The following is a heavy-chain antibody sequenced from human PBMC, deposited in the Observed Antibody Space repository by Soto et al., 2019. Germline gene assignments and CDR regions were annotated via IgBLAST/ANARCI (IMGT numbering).Heavy chain of an antibody. CDR2: IIPIFGTA. D-gene: IGHD3-10*01. J-gene: IGHJ5*02. Sequence: SVKVSCKASGGTFSSYAISWVRQAPGQGLEWMGGIIPIFGTANYAQKFQGRVTITADESTSTAYMELSSLRSEDTAVYYCARGGRFGKLPNWFDPWGQGTLVTVSS. CDR3: ARGGRFGKLPNWFDP. V-gene: IGHV1-69*13. CDR1: GGTFSSYA.